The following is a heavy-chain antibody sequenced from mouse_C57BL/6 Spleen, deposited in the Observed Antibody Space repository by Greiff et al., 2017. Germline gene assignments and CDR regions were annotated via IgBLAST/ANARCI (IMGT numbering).Heavy chain of an antibody. CDR3: ARSKRIYEVAY. Sequence: QVQLQQPGAELVRPGSSVKLSCKASGYTFTSYWLDWVKQRPGQGLEWIGNIYPSDSETHYNQKFKDKATLTVDKSSSTAYMQLSSLTSEDSAVYYCARSKRIYEVAYWGQGTLVTVSA. CDR2: IYPSDSET. J-gene: IGHJ3*01. D-gene: IGHD1-1*01. CDR1: GYTFTSYW. V-gene: IGHV1-61*01.